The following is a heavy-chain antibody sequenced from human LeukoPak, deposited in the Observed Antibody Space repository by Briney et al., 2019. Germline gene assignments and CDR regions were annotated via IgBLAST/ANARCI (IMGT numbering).Heavy chain of an antibody. CDR1: GITFSSYG. D-gene: IGHD2-15*01. Sequence: PGGTLRLSCAASGITFSSYGMSWVRQAPGKGLEWVSSIGYDGRNKYYTDSVKGRFTISRDNSKNSFYLQMNSLTTEDTAVYFCAKTRPRIVVSGSVDNWGQGTLVTVSS. CDR2: IGYDGRNK. V-gene: IGHV3-30*02. CDR3: AKTRPRIVVSGSVDN. J-gene: IGHJ4*02.